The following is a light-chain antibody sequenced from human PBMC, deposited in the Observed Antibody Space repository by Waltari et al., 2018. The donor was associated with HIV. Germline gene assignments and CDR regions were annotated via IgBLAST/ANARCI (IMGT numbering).Light chain of an antibody. V-gene: IGKV1-39*01. J-gene: IGKJ2*01. Sequence: DIQMTQSPSPLSASVRDTVVISCRASQSITYFLNWYQLKPGKAPALLISGASSLQSGVPSRFVGSGSGTDFTLTIKNLQPGDFATYFCQQSDSFPYTFGPGTKLDI. CDR3: QQSDSFPYT. CDR1: QSITYF. CDR2: GAS.